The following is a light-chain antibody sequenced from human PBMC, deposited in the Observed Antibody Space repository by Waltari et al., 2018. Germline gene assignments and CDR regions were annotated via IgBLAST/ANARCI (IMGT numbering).Light chain of an antibody. V-gene: IGLV2-8*01. J-gene: IGLJ3*02. CDR2: EVS. CDR1: SSALATYYP. CDR3: TSYTGRSWV. Sequence: QSALTQPPSASGSPGHSVTISCTGTSSALATYYPVSWYHQHPGKAPKLRIFEVSKRPSGVPDRFSGSKSGNTASLTVSGLQADDEGDYYCTSYTGRSWVFGGGTKLTVL.